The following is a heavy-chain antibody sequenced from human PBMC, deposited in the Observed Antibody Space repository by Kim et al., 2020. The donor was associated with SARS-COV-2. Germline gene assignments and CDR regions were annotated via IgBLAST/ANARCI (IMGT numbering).Heavy chain of an antibody. V-gene: IGHV3-66*01. CDR3: SRDRADNWFDP. Sequence: GGSLRLSCAASGFSVSTNYMTWVRHAPGKGLEWVSVLYSGGSTYSADSVQGRFTLSRDNSKNTVYLQLNSLRADDTAVYYCSRDRADNWFDPWGQGTLVTVSS. CDR2: LYSGGST. J-gene: IGHJ5*02. CDR1: GFSVSTNY.